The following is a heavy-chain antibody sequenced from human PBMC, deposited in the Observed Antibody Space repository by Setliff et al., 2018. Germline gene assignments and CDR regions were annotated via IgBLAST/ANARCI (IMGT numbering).Heavy chain of an antibody. CDR3: AREGVHTWSSTDYHYYMDV. CDR2: IIPLSDIT. V-gene: IGHV1-69*05. Sequence: SVKVSCKVSGGAFTSHGVSWVRQAPGQGLEWMGGIIPLSDITSYAQKFQDRVTITTDESTSTAYMELSSLTSEDTAVYYCAREGVHTWSSTDYHYYMDVWGRGTTVTVSS. D-gene: IGHD2-21*01. CDR1: GGAFTSHG. J-gene: IGHJ6*03.